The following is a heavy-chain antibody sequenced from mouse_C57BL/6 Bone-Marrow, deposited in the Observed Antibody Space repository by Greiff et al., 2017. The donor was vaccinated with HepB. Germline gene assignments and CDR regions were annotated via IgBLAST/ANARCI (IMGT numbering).Heavy chain of an antibody. CDR2: INPNNGGT. Sequence: EVQLQQSGPELVKPGASVKISCKASGYTFTDYYMNWVKQSHGKSLEWIGDINPNNGGTSYNQKFKGKATLTVDKSSSTAYMELRSLTSEDSAVYYCARLGWPQLPYFDYWGQGTTLTVSS. V-gene: IGHV1-26*01. J-gene: IGHJ2*01. CDR3: ARLGWPQLPYFDY. CDR1: GYTFTDYY. D-gene: IGHD2-1*01.